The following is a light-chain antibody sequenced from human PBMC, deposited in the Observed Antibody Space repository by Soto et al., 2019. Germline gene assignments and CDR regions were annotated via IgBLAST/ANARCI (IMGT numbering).Light chain of an antibody. Sequence: DVVMTQSPLSLPVTLGQPASISCRSSQSPLYSDGNTYLSWFQQRPGQSPRRLIYKVSNRDSGVPDRFSGSGSGTDFTLKISRVEAEDVGVYYCMQGTHWPLTFGQGTKVEIK. CDR2: KVS. J-gene: IGKJ1*01. V-gene: IGKV2-30*01. CDR1: QSPLYSDGNTY. CDR3: MQGTHWPLT.